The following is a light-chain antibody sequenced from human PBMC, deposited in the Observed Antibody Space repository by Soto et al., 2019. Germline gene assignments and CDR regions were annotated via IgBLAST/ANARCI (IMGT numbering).Light chain of an antibody. CDR3: QQYDAYPWT. J-gene: IGKJ1*01. V-gene: IGKV1-5*01. CDR1: QSGSSG. Sequence: DIQMTQTPSTLSASVRDRVTITCRASQSGSSGLAWYQQKTGKAPKLLIYDDSSLESGDPSRFSGSVSGTEFTLTISSRQPDDFATYHCQQYDAYPWTFGQGTKVEIK. CDR2: DDS.